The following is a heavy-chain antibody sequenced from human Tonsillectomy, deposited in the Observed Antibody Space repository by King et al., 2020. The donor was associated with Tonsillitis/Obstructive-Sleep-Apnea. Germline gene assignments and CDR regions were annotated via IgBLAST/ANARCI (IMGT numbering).Heavy chain of an antibody. J-gene: IGHJ4*02. Sequence: VQLPQWGAGLLKPSATLSLTCAVYGGSFSGYYWSWIRQPPGKGLEWLGEINHSGSTNYNPSLKSRVTISVDTSKNQFSLKLSSVTAADTAVYYCARAGKSAHCSSTSCPIDYWGQGTLVAVSS. CDR2: INHSGST. V-gene: IGHV4-34*01. CDR3: ARAGKSAHCSSTSCPIDY. CDR1: GGSFSGYY. D-gene: IGHD2-2*01.